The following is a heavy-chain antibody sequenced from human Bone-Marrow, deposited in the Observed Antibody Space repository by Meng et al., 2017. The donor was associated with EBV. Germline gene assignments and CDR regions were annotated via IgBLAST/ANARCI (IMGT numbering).Heavy chain of an antibody. J-gene: IGHJ5*02. CDR2: IYHSGST. D-gene: IGHD2-21*02. CDR1: CGSSISSNW. V-gene: IGHV4-4*03. CDR3: ARAWSVTSGFDP. Sequence: VALLGEGAGVGMPPGALPATCAVACGSSISSNWWSWVRQPPGKGLEWIGEIYHSGSTNYNPSLKSRVTISVDKSKNQFSLKLSSVTAADTAVYYCARAWSVTSGFDPWGQGTLVTVSS.